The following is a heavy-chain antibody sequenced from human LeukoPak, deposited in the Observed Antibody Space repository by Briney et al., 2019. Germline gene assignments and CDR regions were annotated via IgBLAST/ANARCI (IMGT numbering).Heavy chain of an antibody. V-gene: IGHV3-23*01. CDR2: VSDSGGST. J-gene: IGHJ4*02. CDR1: GFTFSSYG. D-gene: IGHD6-13*01. Sequence: PGGSLRLSCAASGFTFSSYGMHWVRQAPGKGLEWVSAVSDSGGSTYYAKSVKGRFTISRDNSKNTLYLQMNSLRAEDTATYYCAKDISCSFWGQGVLVTVSS. CDR3: AKDISCSF.